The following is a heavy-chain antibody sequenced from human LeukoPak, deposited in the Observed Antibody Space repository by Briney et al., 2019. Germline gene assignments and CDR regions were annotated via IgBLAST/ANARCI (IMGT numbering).Heavy chain of an antibody. J-gene: IGHJ6*02. V-gene: IGHV1-2*02. CDR2: INPNSGGT. CDR1: GYTFTAYY. Sequence: ASVKVSCKASGYTFTAYYVHWVRPAPGEGLEWLGWINPNSGGTKYSQKFQGRVTMTRDTSISTAYMELTRLRSDDTAMYYCARPDGYNYNYGIDVWGQGTTVTVSS. D-gene: IGHD5-24*01. CDR3: ARPDGYNYNYGIDV.